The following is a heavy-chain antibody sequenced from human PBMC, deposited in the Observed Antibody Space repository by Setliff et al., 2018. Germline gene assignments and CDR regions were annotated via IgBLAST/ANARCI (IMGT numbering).Heavy chain of an antibody. D-gene: IGHD3-22*01. V-gene: IGHV4-61*02. Sequence: PSETLSLTCAVSGGSISSGSYYWSWIRQPAGKGLEWVGRLHTSGSTNYNPSLKSRVTMSVDTSKNQFSLKLTSVTAADTAVYYCRVWVDMIEVDSWAQGTLVTVSS. CDR1: GGSISSGSYY. J-gene: IGHJ4*02. CDR2: LHTSGST. CDR3: RVWVDMIEVDS.